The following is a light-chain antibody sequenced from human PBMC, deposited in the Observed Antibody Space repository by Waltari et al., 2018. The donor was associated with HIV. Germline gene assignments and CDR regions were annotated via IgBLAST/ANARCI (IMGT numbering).Light chain of an antibody. Sequence: QSVLTQPPSASGTPGQRVTISCSGSSSNIGSSYVYWYQQLPGTAPKLLIYANNPRPSGVPARFSGSKSGTSASLAISGLRSEDEADYYCAAWDDSLSGRVFGGGTKLTVL. CDR2: ANN. CDR3: AAWDDSLSGRV. J-gene: IGLJ2*01. CDR1: SSNIGSSY. V-gene: IGLV1-47*01.